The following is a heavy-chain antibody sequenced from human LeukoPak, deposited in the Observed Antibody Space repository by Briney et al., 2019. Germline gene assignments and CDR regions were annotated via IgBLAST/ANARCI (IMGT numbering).Heavy chain of an antibody. V-gene: IGHV4-59*01. CDR1: GGSISTYY. CDR3: ARAPRRESDAASGFYGVDV. Sequence: KASETLSLTCTVSGGSISTYYWTWIRQPPGKGLEWIGYSHYSGSTNYNPSLKSRVTISVDTSKNQFSLKLNSVTAADTAVYYCARAPRRESDAASGFYGVDVWGQGTTVTVSS. CDR2: SHYSGST. J-gene: IGHJ6*02. D-gene: IGHD3-22*01.